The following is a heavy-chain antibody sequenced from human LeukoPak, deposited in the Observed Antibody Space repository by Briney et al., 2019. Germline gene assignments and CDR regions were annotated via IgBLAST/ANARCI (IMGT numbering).Heavy chain of an antibody. Sequence: SQTLSLTCTVSGGSLSSGGYYWSWIRQQPWKGLEWIGYIYCSGSTYYNPSLKSRVTISVDTSKDQFSLKLSSVTAADTAVYYCARAVTTRLNDYYYYMDVWGKGTTVTVSS. CDR2: IYCSGST. J-gene: IGHJ6*03. CDR3: ARAVTTRLNDYYYYMDV. CDR1: GGSLSSGGYY. V-gene: IGHV4-31*03. D-gene: IGHD4-11*01.